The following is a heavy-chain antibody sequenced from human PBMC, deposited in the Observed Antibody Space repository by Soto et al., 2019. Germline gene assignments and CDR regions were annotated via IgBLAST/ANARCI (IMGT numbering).Heavy chain of an antibody. V-gene: IGHV3-9*01. CDR3: AKGFSVAAVFDY. J-gene: IGHJ4*02. Sequence: EVQLVESGGGLVQPGRSLRLSCAASGFTFDDYAMHWVRQAPGKGLEWVSGISWNSGSIGYADSVKGRFTISRDNAKNSLYLQMNSLRAEDTALYYCAKGFSVAAVFDYWGQGTLVTVSS. CDR1: GFTFDDYA. CDR2: ISWNSGSI. D-gene: IGHD3-10*01.